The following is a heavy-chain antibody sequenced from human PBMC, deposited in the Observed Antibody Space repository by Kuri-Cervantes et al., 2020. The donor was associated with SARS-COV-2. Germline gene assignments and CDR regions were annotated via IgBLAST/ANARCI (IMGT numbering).Heavy chain of an antibody. CDR3: ARDSSITPRDFDY. J-gene: IGHJ4*02. V-gene: IGHV3-33*01. D-gene: IGHD6-13*01. CDR2: IWYDGSNK. Sequence: GESLKISCAASGFTFSSYGMHWVRQAPGKGLEWVAVIWYDGSNKYYADSVKGRFTTSRDNSKNTLYLQMNSLRAEDTAVYYCARDSSITPRDFDYWGQGTLVTVS. CDR1: GFTFSSYG.